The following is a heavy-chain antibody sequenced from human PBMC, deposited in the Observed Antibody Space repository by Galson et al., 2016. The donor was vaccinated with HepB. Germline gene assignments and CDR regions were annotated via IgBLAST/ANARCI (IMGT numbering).Heavy chain of an antibody. CDR2: IYGNGNS. J-gene: IGHJ4*02. D-gene: IGHD1-26*01. CDR1: GGSVSSDDYF. V-gene: IGHV4-61*02. CDR3: ATHPQGGATFDS. Sequence: TLSLTCSVSGGSVSSDDYFWTWIRQPAGKGLEWIGRIYGNGNSNYNPSLTGRVTISLDTSKNQCSLKLSSLTAADTAVYYCATHPQGGATFDSWAQGTLVTVSS.